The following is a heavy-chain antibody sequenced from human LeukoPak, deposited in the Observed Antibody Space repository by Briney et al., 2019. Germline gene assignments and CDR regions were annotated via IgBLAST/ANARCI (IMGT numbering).Heavy chain of an antibody. CDR2: IIPIFGTA. CDR1: GGTFSSYA. D-gene: IGHD3-22*01. V-gene: IGHV1-69*05. J-gene: IGHJ6*03. CDR3: ARVPYYYDSSGYQLRGNYYYYYMDV. Sequence: SVKVSCKASGGTFSSYAISWVRQAPGQGLEWMGGIIPIFGTANYAQKFQGRVTITTDESTSTAYMELSSLRSEDTAVYYCARVPYYYDSSGYQLRGNYYYYYMDVWGKGTTVTVSS.